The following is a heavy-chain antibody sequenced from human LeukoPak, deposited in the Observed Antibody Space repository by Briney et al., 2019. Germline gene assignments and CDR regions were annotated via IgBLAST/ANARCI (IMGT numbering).Heavy chain of an antibody. V-gene: IGHV3-9*01. J-gene: IGHJ5*02. CDR3: ARARGSSTPLDWFDP. CDR1: GFTFDDYA. CDR2: ISWNSGSI. Sequence: PGGSLRLSCAASGFTFDDYAMHWVRQAPGKGLEWVSGISWNSGSIGYADSVKGRFTISRENAKNSLYLQMNSLRAGDTAVYYCARARGSSTPLDWFDPWGQGTLVTVSS. D-gene: IGHD2-2*01.